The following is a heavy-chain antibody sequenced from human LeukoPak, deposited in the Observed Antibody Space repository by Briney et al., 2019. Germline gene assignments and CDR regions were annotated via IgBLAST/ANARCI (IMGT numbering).Heavy chain of an antibody. CDR2: IYYSGST. D-gene: IGHD5-18*01. Sequence: KPSETLSLTCTVSGGSISSYYWSRIRQPPGKGLEWIGYIYYSGSTNYNPSLKSRVTISVDTSKNQFSLKLSSVTAADTALYYCARARYSYALNFDYWGQGTLVTASS. J-gene: IGHJ4*02. CDR3: ARARYSYALNFDY. V-gene: IGHV4-59*01. CDR1: GGSISSYY.